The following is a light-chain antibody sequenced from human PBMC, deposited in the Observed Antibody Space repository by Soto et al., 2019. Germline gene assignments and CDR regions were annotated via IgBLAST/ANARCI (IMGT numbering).Light chain of an antibody. Sequence: QSVLTQPPSVSGAPGQRATISCTGSSSNIGAGYDVHWYQQLPGTAPRLLINANTNRPSGVPDRFSGSKSGTSASLAISGLQAEDEGDYFCQSYDSRLSDYVFGTGTKVTVL. CDR2: ANT. V-gene: IGLV1-40*01. J-gene: IGLJ1*01. CDR3: QSYDSRLSDYV. CDR1: SSNIGAGYD.